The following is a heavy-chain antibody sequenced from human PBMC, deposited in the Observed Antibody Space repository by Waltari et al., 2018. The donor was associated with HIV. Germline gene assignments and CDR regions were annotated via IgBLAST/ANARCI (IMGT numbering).Heavy chain of an antibody. CDR1: GGSISSSYYY. J-gene: IGHJ4*02. CDR2: IYSSGST. CDR3: ARGVAGYGDHNPGNHFDY. V-gene: IGHV4-30-4*01. D-gene: IGHD5-12*01. Sequence: QVQLQESGPGLVKPSQTLSLICTVSGGSISSSYYYWSWIRQPPGKGLEWIGYIYSSGSTYYTPSLKSRLTISVDTSKNQFSLKLISVTAADTAAYYCARGVAGYGDHNPGNHFDYWGQGTLVTVSS.